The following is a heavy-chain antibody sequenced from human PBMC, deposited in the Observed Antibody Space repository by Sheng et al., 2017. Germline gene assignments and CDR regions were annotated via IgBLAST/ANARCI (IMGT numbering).Heavy chain of an antibody. CDR2: IIPILGIA. CDR3: ARDTREMATIHYYYYYMDV. Sequence: QVQLVQSGAEVKKPGSSVKVSCKASGGTFSSYAISWVRQAPGQGLEWMGGIIPILGIANYAQKFQGRVTITADKSTSTAYMELSSLRSEDTAVYYCARDTREMATIHYYYYYMDVWGKGTTVTVSS. J-gene: IGHJ6*03. D-gene: IGHD5-12*01. CDR1: GGTFSSYA. V-gene: IGHV1-69*04.